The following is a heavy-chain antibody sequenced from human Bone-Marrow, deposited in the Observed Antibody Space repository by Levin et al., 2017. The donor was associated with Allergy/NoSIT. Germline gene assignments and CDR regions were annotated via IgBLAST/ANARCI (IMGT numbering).Heavy chain of an antibody. CDR2: ISYDGTKK. CDR1: GFTFSYYG. V-gene: IGHV3-30*03. D-gene: IGHD1-26*01. Sequence: GGSLRLSCAASGFTFSYYGIHWVRQAPGKGLEWVAAISYDGTKKFYEDSVRGRFTISRDNSENTLYLQMNSLRAEDTAIYYCARDSDTTTQNWYFDLWDRGTLVTVSS. CDR3: ARDSDTTTQNWYFDL. J-gene: IGHJ2*01.